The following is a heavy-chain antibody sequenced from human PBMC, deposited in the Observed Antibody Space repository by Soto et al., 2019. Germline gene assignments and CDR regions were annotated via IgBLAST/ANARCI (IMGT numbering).Heavy chain of an antibody. J-gene: IGHJ4*02. V-gene: IGHV4-34*01. Sequence: SETLSLTCAVYGGSFSGYYWSWIRQPPGKGLEGIGEINHSGSTNYNPSLKSRVTISVDTSKNQFSLKLSSVTAADTAVYYCASLNCSSTSCYRQIFDYWRQGTLDIVSS. D-gene: IGHD2-2*01. CDR2: INHSGST. CDR3: ASLNCSSTSCYRQIFDY. CDR1: GGSFSGYY.